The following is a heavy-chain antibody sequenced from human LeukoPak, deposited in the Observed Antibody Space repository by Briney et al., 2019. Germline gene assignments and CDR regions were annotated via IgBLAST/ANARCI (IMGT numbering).Heavy chain of an antibody. V-gene: IGHV3-23*01. CDR3: TKEHSSGGYFDY. Sequence: GGSLRLSCVASGLTFSSYVMNWVRQAPGQGLEWVSAISGSGGSTYYADSVKGRFTISRDNSKSTLHLQMDSLRADDTAVYYCTKEHSSGGYFDYWGQGTLVTVSS. CDR2: ISGSGGST. J-gene: IGHJ4*02. CDR1: GLTFSSYV. D-gene: IGHD3-10*01.